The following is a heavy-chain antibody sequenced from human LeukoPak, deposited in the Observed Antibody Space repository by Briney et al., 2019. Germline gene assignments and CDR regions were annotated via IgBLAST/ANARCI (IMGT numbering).Heavy chain of an antibody. CDR2: IYYSGST. Sequence: SETLSLTCTVSGGSISSSSYYWGWIRQPPGKGLEWIGSIYYSGSTYYNPSLKSRVTISVDTSKNQFSLKLSSVTAADTAVYYCARGIVVVAATPQYYFDHWGQGTLVTVSS. CDR1: GGSISSSSYY. CDR3: ARGIVVVAATPQYYFDH. D-gene: IGHD2-15*01. V-gene: IGHV4-39*01. J-gene: IGHJ4*02.